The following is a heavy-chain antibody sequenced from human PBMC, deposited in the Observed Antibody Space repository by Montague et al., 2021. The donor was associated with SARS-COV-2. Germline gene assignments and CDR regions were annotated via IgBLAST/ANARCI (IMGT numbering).Heavy chain of an antibody. Sequence: SETLSLTCTVSGGSISSYYWNWIRQPPGKGLEWIGYIYYSGRTNYNPSLKSRVTISVYTSKNQFSLKLSSVTAADTAVYYCARGGGSGYRYYFDYWGQGSLVTVSS. CDR3: ARGGGSGYRYYFDY. D-gene: IGHD3-22*01. CDR2: IYYSGRT. J-gene: IGHJ4*02. CDR1: GGSISSYY. V-gene: IGHV4-59*01.